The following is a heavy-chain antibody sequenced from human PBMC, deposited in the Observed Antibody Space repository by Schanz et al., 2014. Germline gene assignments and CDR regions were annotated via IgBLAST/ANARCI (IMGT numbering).Heavy chain of an antibody. Sequence: EVQLVESGGGLIQPGGSLRLSCAASGFGFSSYSMNWVRQAPGKGLEWVSVIGVDGTTTYYADSVKGRFTISSDNSKNTLYLQMNSLRAEDTAVYYCARAGYDADNWFDPWGQGTLVTVSS. CDR2: IGVDGTTT. CDR1: GFGFSSYS. V-gene: IGHV3-23*04. J-gene: IGHJ5*02. CDR3: ARAGYDADNWFDP. D-gene: IGHD2-2*01.